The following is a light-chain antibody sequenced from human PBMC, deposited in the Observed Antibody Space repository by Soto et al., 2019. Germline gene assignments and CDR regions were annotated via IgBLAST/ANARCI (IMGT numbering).Light chain of an antibody. J-gene: IGLJ1*01. V-gene: IGLV2-14*03. Sequence: QSLLTQPSSGSGSPGQSSSISCTRASSDMWGNNYVSWYQHYPGKAPKLMICDVSNRPSGVSDRFSGSKSGNTASLTISGLQAEDEADYYCSAFTGTTYVFGTGTKVTVL. CDR3: SAFTGTTYV. CDR2: DVS. CDR1: SSDMWGNNY.